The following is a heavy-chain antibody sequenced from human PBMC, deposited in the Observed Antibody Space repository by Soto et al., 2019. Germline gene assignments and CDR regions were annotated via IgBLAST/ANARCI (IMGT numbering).Heavy chain of an antibody. Sequence: QVQLVQSGAEVKKPGSSVKVSCKASGGTFSSYAISWVRQAPGQGLEWMGGIIPIFGTANYAQKFQGRVTITADESTSTAYMELSSLRSEDTAVYYCARPPYYYDSSGPLGYFDLWGRGTLVTVSS. CDR3: ARPPYYYDSSGPLGYFDL. CDR1: GGTFSSYA. D-gene: IGHD3-22*01. J-gene: IGHJ2*01. CDR2: IIPIFGTA. V-gene: IGHV1-69*01.